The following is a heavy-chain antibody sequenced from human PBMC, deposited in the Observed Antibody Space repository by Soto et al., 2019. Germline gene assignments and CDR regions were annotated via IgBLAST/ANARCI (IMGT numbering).Heavy chain of an antibody. CDR3: VRDRGYTGYDLQY. J-gene: IGHJ4*02. Sequence: ESVGGLVQPGGSLRLSCAASGFPFSSYAMNWVRQAPGKGLEWVSYINSGSSTIYYADSAKGRFTISRDNAKNSLYLQMNSLRDEDTAVYFCVRDRGYTGYDLQYWGQGALVAVSS. D-gene: IGHD5-12*01. CDR1: GFPFSSYA. CDR2: INSGSSTI. V-gene: IGHV3-48*02.